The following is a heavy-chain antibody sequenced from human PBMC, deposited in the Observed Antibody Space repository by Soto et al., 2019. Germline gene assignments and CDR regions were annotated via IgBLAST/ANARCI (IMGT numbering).Heavy chain of an antibody. Sequence: SETLSLTCTVSGGSISSYYWSWIRQPPGKGLEWIGYIYYSGSTYYNPSLKSRVTISVDTSKNQFSLKLSSVTAADTAVYYCARESGYCSSTSCYAFSENWFDPWGQGTLVTVSS. V-gene: IGHV4-59*12. J-gene: IGHJ5*02. CDR3: ARESGYCSSTSCYAFSENWFDP. CDR2: IYYSGST. D-gene: IGHD2-2*01. CDR1: GGSISSYY.